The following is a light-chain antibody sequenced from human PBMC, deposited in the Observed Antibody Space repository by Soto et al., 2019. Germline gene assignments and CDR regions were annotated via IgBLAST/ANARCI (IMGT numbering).Light chain of an antibody. CDR2: EVT. Sequence: QSALTQPASVSGSPGQSITISCTGTSGDIGGYNSVSWYQQHPGKAPKLLIYEVTNRPSGISDRFSGSKSVNTASLTISGLQAEDESDYYCGSYSSTDTPFVFGTGTKLTVL. CDR3: GSYSSTDTPFV. V-gene: IGLV2-14*01. CDR1: SGDIGGYNS. J-gene: IGLJ1*01.